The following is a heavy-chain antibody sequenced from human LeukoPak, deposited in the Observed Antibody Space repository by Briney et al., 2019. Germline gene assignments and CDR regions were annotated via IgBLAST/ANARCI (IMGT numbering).Heavy chain of an antibody. V-gene: IGHV3-21*01. CDR3: ARDRGYCSGGSCYLDY. D-gene: IGHD2-15*01. CDR1: GFTFSSYS. Sequence: GGSLRLSCAASGFTFSSYSMNWVRQAPGKGLEWVSSISSSSYIYYADSVKGRFTISKDNAKNSLYLQMNSLRAEDTAVYYCARDRGYCSGGSCYLDYWGQGTLVTVSS. CDR2: ISSSSYI. J-gene: IGHJ4*02.